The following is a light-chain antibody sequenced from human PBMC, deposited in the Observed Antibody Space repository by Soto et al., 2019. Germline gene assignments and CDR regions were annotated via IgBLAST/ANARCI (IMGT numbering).Light chain of an antibody. CDR2: EVS. CDR3: SSYTSSSPYV. V-gene: IGLV2-14*01. J-gene: IGLJ1*01. Sequence: QSALTQPASVSGSTRQSITISCTRTSSDVGGYNYVSWYQQHPGKAPKLMIYEVSNRPSGVSNRFSGSKSGNTASLTISGLQAEDEADYYCSSYTSSSPYVFGTGTKLTVL. CDR1: SSDVGGYNY.